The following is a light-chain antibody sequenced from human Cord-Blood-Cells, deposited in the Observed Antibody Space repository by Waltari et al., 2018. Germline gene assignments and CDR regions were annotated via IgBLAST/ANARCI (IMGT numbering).Light chain of an antibody. J-gene: IGKJ4*01. Sequence: DIQMTQSPSSLSASVGDRVTITCRASQSISSYLNWYQQKPGKAPKLLIYAASSLQSGVPSRFSGIGSGTDFTLTISSLQPEDFATYYCQQSYSTLLPSGGGTKVEI. CDR2: AAS. CDR1: QSISSY. CDR3: QQSYSTLLP. V-gene: IGKV1-39*01.